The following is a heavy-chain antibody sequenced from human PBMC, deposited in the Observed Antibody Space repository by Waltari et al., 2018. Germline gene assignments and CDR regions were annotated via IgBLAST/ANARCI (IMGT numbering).Heavy chain of an antibody. CDR2: IKQDGSEK. Sequence: EVQLVESGGGLVQPGGSLRLPCAASGFPFRSYWMSWVRQAPGKGLEWVANIKQDGSEKYYVDSVKGRFTISRDNAKNSLYLQMNSLRAEDTAVYYCARIYYGDYVVYWGQGTLVTVSS. V-gene: IGHV3-7*03. D-gene: IGHD4-17*01. CDR3: ARIYYGDYVVY. J-gene: IGHJ4*02. CDR1: GFPFRSYW.